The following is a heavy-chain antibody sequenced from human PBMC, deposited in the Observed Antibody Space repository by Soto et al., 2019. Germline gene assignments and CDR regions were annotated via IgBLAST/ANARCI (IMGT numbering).Heavy chain of an antibody. CDR2: IWYDGSNK. V-gene: IGHV3-33*01. Sequence: QVQLVESGGGVVQPGRSLRLSCAASGFTFSSYGMHWVRQAPGKGLEWVAVIWYDGSNKYYADSVKGRFTISRDNSKNTLYPQINSLRAEDTAVYYCARTLYGSGSLSPPEDYYYYMAVWGKGPTFTVSS. CDR1: GFTFSSYG. J-gene: IGHJ6*03. CDR3: ARTLYGSGSLSPPEDYYYYMAV. D-gene: IGHD3-10*01.